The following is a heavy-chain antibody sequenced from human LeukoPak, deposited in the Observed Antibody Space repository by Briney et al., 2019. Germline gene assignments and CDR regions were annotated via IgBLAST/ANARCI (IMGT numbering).Heavy chain of an antibody. D-gene: IGHD3-22*01. J-gene: IGHJ4*02. CDR1: GFNFSDYY. V-gene: IGHV3-11*04. CDR3: ARGRYYYDSSGYPFDY. Sequence: GGSLRLSCAASGFNFSDYYMSWIRQAPGKGLEWVSYISYSVGTKYYADSVKGRFTISRDNTKNSLYLQMNSLRAEDTAVYYCARGRYYYDSSGYPFDYWGQGTLVTVSS. CDR2: ISYSVGTK.